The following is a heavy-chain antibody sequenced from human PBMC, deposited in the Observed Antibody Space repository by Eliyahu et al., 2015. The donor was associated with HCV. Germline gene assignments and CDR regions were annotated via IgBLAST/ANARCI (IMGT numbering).Heavy chain of an antibody. CDR2: ISRHSVTI. D-gene: IGHD2-15*01. V-gene: IGHV3-9*01. J-gene: IGHJ4*02. Sequence: EVQLVESGGGLVQPGRSLRLSCAASGFTFGXYAMHWVRQAPGKGLEWVSGISRHSVTIGYADSVKGRFTISRDNAKNSLYLQLNSLRAEDTALYYCAKGEGAVVVIATPFDYWGQGTLVTVSS. CDR3: AKGEGAVVVIATPFDY. CDR1: GFTFGXYA.